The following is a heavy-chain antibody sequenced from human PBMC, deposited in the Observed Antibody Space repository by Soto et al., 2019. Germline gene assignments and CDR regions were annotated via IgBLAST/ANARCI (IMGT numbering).Heavy chain of an antibody. CDR3: ARSQGSSTSLEIYYSYYYGMDV. Sequence: QVQLVQSGAEVKKPGSSVKVSCKASGGTFSSYAISWVRQAPGQGLEWMGGIIPISGTANYAQKFQGRVTITADESTSTAYMELSSLRSEDTAVYYCARSQGSSTSLEIYYSYYYGMDVWCPGTTVTVSS. V-gene: IGHV1-69*01. J-gene: IGHJ6*02. CDR2: IIPISGTA. CDR1: GGTFSSYA. D-gene: IGHD2-2*01.